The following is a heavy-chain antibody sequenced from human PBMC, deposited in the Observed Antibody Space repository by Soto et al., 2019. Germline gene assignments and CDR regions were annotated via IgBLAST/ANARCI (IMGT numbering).Heavy chain of an antibody. CDR1: GFTFSSYA. V-gene: IGHV3-23*01. CDR2: ISGSSDST. J-gene: IGHJ4*02. D-gene: IGHD5-18*01. CDR3: ARDQPGYSYGYGLGY. Sequence: GGSLRLSCAASGFTFSSYAMSWVRQAPGKGLEWVSVISGSSDSTYYADSVKGRFTISRDNAKNSLYLQMNSLRAEDTAVYYCARDQPGYSYGYGLGYWGQGTLVTVSS.